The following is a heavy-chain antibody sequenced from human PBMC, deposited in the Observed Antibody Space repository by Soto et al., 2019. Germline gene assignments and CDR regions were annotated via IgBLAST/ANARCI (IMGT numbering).Heavy chain of an antibody. D-gene: IGHD1-7*01. CDR1: GGSFSGYY. Sequence: QVQLQQWGAGLLKPSETLSLTCAVYGGSFSGYYWSWIRQPPGKGLEWIGEINHSGSTNYNPSLKSRVTISVDTSKNQFSLKLSSLTAADTAVYNCARVSLPTGTTEMNYYYGMDVWGQGTTVTVSS. J-gene: IGHJ6*02. V-gene: IGHV4-34*01. CDR3: ARVSLPTGTTEMNYYYGMDV. CDR2: INHSGST.